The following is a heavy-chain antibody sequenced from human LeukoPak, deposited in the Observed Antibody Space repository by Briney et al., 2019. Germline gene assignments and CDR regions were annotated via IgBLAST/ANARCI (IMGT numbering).Heavy chain of an antibody. Sequence: GGSLRLSCAASGFSFSRYSMNWVRQAPGKGLEWVPSISSSATYIYYADSLKGRFTISRDNAKNSLYLHMNSLRAEDTAVYYCARVLYSYGYSEFAFDIWGQGTMVTVSS. CDR2: ISSSATYI. CDR1: GFSFSRYS. V-gene: IGHV3-21*01. D-gene: IGHD5-18*01. J-gene: IGHJ3*02. CDR3: ARVLYSYGYSEFAFDI.